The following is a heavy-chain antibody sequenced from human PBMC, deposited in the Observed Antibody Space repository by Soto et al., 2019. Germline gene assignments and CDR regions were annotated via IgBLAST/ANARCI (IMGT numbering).Heavy chain of an antibody. J-gene: IGHJ4*02. Sequence: GGSLRLSCAASGFTFSSYAMHWVRQAPGKGLEWVAVMSYDGSNKYYADSVKGRFTISRDNSKNTLYLQMNSLRAEDTAVYYCARDRGRGMPTIWFDYWGQGTLVTVSS. V-gene: IGHV3-30-3*01. CDR3: ARDRGRGMPTIWFDY. CDR1: GFTFSSYA. CDR2: MSYDGSNK. D-gene: IGHD1-26*01.